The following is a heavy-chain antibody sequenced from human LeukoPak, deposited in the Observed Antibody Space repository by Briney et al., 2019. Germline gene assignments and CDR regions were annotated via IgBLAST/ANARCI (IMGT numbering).Heavy chain of an antibody. V-gene: IGHV3-21*01. D-gene: IGHD4-23*01. J-gene: IGHJ4*02. CDR3: ATSTAGRWYRDSHYFDY. Sequence: GGSLRLSYAASGLTFSTYSMNWVRQAPGKGLEWVSSISSSSSNIYYADSLRGRFTISRDNAKNSLYLQMNSLRAEDTAVYYCATSTAGRWYRDSHYFDYWGQGILVTVSS. CDR1: GLTFSTYS. CDR2: ISSSSSNI.